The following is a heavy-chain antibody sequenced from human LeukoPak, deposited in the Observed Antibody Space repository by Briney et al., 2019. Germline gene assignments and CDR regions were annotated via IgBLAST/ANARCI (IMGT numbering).Heavy chain of an antibody. CDR3: AREQYSSGWTTVYYYYYYMDV. CDR1: GYTFTSYY. Sequence: GGSLRLSCAASGYTFTSYYMHWVRQAPGQGLEWMGIINPSGGSTSYAQKFQGRVTMTRDMSTSTVYMELSSLRSEDTAVYYCAREQYSSGWTTVYYYYYYMDVWGKGTTVTVSS. D-gene: IGHD6-19*01. J-gene: IGHJ6*03. CDR2: INPSGGST. V-gene: IGHV1-46*01.